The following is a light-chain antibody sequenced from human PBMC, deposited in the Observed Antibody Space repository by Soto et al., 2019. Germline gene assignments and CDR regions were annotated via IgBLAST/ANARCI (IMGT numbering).Light chain of an antibody. CDR2: YDS. CDR3: KLWDGSTDQQV. CDR1: NIGSES. J-gene: IGLJ3*02. V-gene: IGLV3-21*04. Sequence: SYELTQPLSVSVAPGGTARIPCGGNNIGSESVHWYQQKPRQAPVLVIFYDSDRPSGIPERFSGSNSGDTATLTISRVEAGDEADYYCKLWDGSTDQQVFGGGTKLTVL.